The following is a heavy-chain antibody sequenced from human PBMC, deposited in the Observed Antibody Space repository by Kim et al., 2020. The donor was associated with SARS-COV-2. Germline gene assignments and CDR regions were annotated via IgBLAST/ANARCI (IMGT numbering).Heavy chain of an antibody. Sequence: SLKGRFTISRDNAKNSLYLQMNSLRAEDTAVYYCARQNYDFWSGSDAFDIWGQGTMVTVSS. J-gene: IGHJ3*02. V-gene: IGHV3-11*06. D-gene: IGHD3-3*01. CDR3: ARQNYDFWSGSDAFDI.